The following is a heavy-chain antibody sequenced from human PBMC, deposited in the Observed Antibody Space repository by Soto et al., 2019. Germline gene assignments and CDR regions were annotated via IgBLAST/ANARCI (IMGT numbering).Heavy chain of an antibody. V-gene: IGHV3-53*01. CDR3: ERSVYSYGPFDY. J-gene: IGHJ4*02. CDR2: IYSGGST. CDR1: GFTVSSTY. D-gene: IGHD5-18*01. Sequence: EVQLVESGGGLIQPGGSLRLSCAASGFTVSSTYMSWVRQAPGKGLEWVSVIYSGGSTYYADSVKGGFTISRDNSTNTRYNQMNSLRAEDTAVYYCERSVYSYGPFDYWGQGTLVSVSS.